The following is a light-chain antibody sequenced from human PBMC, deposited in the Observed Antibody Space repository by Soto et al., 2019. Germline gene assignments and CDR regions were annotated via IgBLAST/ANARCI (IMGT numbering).Light chain of an antibody. Sequence: EIGLKQSPGTLSLSPGERATLSCRASQSVSSSYLAWYQQKPGQAPRLLIYGASSRATGIPDRFSGSGSGTDFTLTISRLEPEDFAVSYCHQYGSSPLYTFGQGTKLEIK. J-gene: IGKJ2*01. CDR2: GAS. CDR1: QSVSSSY. CDR3: HQYGSSPLYT. V-gene: IGKV3-20*01.